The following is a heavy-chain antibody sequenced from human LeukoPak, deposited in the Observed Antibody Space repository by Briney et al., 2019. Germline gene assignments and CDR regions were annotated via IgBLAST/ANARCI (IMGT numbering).Heavy chain of an antibody. V-gene: IGHV3-48*03. J-gene: IGHJ6*02. CDR1: GFTFSFYE. Sequence: GGSLRLSCAASGFTFSFYEMNWVRQTPGKGLEWVSYVGSGSTTIFYADSVKGRFTISRDNAENSLYLQMNGLRAEDTAVYYCARISANYYYGMDVWGQGTTVTVSS. CDR3: ARISANYYYGMDV. D-gene: IGHD6-25*01. CDR2: VGSGSTTI.